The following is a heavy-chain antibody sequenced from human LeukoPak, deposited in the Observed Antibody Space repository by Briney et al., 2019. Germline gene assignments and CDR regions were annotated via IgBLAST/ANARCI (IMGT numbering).Heavy chain of an antibody. D-gene: IGHD2-15*01. J-gene: IGHJ4*02. CDR2: IYKSGSNSENT. CDR1: GASIRRHY. V-gene: IGHV4-4*07. CDR3: ARASLSIGGYSSFDY. Sequence: PSETLSLTCTGSGASIRRHYGSCIRQSAGKGLEWMGRIYKSGSNSENTNYNPSLESRVTVAADTSNNQFSLTLSSVTAADTTVYYCARASLSIGGYSSFDYWGQGILVTVSS.